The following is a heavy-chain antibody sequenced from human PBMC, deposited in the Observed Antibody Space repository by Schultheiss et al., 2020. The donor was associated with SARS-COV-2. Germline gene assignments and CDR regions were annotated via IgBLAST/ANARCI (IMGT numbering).Heavy chain of an antibody. V-gene: IGHV4-59*01. Sequence: SQTLSLTCTVSGGSISGYYWSWIRQPPGKGLEWIGYIYYSGSTNYNPSLKSRVTISVDTSKNQFSLKLSSVTAADTAVYYCARGSGSWYYFDYWGQGTLVTVSS. D-gene: IGHD6-13*01. CDR3: ARGSGSWYYFDY. CDR1: GGSISGYY. CDR2: IYYSGST. J-gene: IGHJ4*02.